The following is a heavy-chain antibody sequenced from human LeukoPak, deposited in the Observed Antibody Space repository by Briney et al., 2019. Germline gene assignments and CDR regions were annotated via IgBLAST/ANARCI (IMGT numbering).Heavy chain of an antibody. J-gene: IGHJ1*01. V-gene: IGHV3-7*01. Sequence: GGSLRLSCAASGFTFSSYWMSWVRQAPGKGLEWVANIKQDGSEKYYVDSVKGRFTISRDNAKNSLYLQMNSLRAEDTAVYYCAYYSNYGYFQHWGQGTLVTVSS. CDR1: GFTFSSYW. D-gene: IGHD4-11*01. CDR2: IKQDGSEK. CDR3: AYYSNYGYFQH.